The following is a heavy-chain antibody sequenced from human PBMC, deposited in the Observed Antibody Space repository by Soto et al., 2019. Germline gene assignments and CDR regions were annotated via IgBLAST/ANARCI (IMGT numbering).Heavy chain of an antibody. CDR2: INPNSGGT. J-gene: IGHJ3*01. CDR1: GYTFTGYY. V-gene: IGHV1-2*04. Sequence: GASVKVSCKASGYTFTGYYMHWVRRAPGQGLEWMGWINPNSGGTNYAQKFQGWVTMTRDTSISTAYMELSRLRSDDTAVYYCARVSPDSCYRASDVWGQGTMVTVSS. CDR3: ARVSPDSCYRASDV. D-gene: IGHD2-15*01.